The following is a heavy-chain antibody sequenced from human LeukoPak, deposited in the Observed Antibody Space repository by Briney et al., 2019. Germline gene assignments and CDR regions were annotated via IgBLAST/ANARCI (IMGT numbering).Heavy chain of an antibody. CDR1: GFTFSSYG. J-gene: IGHJ4*02. D-gene: IGHD3-22*01. CDR3: ARHYYDSSGYYYNDY. Sequence: GGSLRLSCAASGFTFSSYGMHWVRQAPGKGLEWVAVIWYDGSNKYYADSVKGRFTISRGNSKNTMYLQMNSLRAEDTAVYYCARHYYDSSGYYYNDYWGQGTLVTVSS. V-gene: IGHV3-33*01. CDR2: IWYDGSNK.